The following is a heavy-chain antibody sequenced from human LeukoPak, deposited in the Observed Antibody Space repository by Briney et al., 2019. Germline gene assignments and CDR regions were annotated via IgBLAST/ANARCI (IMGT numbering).Heavy chain of an antibody. D-gene: IGHD6-13*01. Sequence: ASVTVSCTASGYGFTSYGISWVRQAPGQGLEWMGWINGYNGNTDYAPKLQGRVTMTRETSTSTAYMELRSLRSDDTAVYYCARDVEEGYNSSGFLEYWGQGTLVTVSS. CDR1: GYGFTSYG. CDR2: INGYNGNT. V-gene: IGHV1-18*01. CDR3: ARDVEEGYNSSGFLEY. J-gene: IGHJ4*02.